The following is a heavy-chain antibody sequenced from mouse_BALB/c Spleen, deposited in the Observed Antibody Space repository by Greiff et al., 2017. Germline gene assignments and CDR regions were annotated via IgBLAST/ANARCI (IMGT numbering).Heavy chain of an antibody. J-gene: IGHJ2*01. V-gene: IGHV5-6*01. CDR2: ISSGGSYT. CDR3: ARHDDDGYLDY. CDR1: GFTFSSYG. D-gene: IGHD2-3*01. Sequence: EVKLVESGGDLVKPGGSLKLSCAASGFTFSSYGMSWVRQTPDKRLEWVATISSGGSYTYYPDSVKGRFTISRDNAKNTLYLQMSSLKSEDTAMYYCARHDDDGYLDYWGQGTTLTVSS.